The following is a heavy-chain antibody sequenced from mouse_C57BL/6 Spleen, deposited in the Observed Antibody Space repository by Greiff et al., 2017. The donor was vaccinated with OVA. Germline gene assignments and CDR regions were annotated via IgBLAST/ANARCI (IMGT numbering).Heavy chain of an antibody. J-gene: IGHJ2*01. Sequence: QVQLQQSGPELVKPGASVKISCKASGYAFSSSWMNWVKQRPGKGLEWIGRIYPGDGDTNYNGKFKGKATLTADKSSSTAYMQLSSLTSEDSAVYFCARYKLGPYYFDYWGQGTTLTVSS. V-gene: IGHV1-82*01. D-gene: IGHD4-1*01. CDR2: IYPGDGDT. CDR1: GYAFSSSW. CDR3: ARYKLGPYYFDY.